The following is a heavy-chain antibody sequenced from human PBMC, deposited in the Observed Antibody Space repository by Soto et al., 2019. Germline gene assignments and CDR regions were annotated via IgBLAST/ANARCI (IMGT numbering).Heavy chain of an antibody. Sequence: SETLSLTCAVYGGSFSGYYWSWIRQPPGKGLEWIGEINHSGSTNYNPSLQSRVTISVDTSKNQFSLKLSSVTAADPAVYYCAVWFGGFDYWGHGTLVTVSS. CDR2: INHSGST. CDR1: GGSFSGYY. J-gene: IGHJ4*01. D-gene: IGHD3-10*01. V-gene: IGHV4-34*01. CDR3: AVWFGGFDY.